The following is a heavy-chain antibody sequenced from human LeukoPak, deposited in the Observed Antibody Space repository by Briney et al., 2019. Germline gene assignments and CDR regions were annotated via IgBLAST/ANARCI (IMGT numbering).Heavy chain of an antibody. CDR1: GYTFTNND. CDR2: MHPNGGDT. CDR3: ARHFGTGDNFDY. Sequence: GASVKVSCKSSGYTFTNNDIHRVRQATGQGLEWMGWMHPNGGDTGYAQKFQGRVTMTRNTSISTAYMELSSLSPEDTAVYYCARHFGTGDNFDYWGQGTLLIVSS. V-gene: IGHV1-8*01. D-gene: IGHD1-1*01. J-gene: IGHJ4*02.